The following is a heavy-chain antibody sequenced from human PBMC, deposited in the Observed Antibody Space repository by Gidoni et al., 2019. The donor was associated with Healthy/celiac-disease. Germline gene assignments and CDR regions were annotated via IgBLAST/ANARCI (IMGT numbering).Heavy chain of an antibody. CDR2: IYTSGST. D-gene: IGHD6-19*01. CDR3: ARGGIGIAVAGTGYYYGMDV. J-gene: IGHJ6*02. V-gene: IGHV4-4*07. CDR1: GGSLSSYY. Sequence: QVPLQETGPGRVKPSETLSLTCTVSGGSLSSYYWSWIRQPAGKGLEWIGRIYTSGSTNYNPSLKSRVTMSVDTSKNQCSLKLSSVTAADTAVYYCARGGIGIAVAGTGYYYGMDVWGQGTTVTVSS.